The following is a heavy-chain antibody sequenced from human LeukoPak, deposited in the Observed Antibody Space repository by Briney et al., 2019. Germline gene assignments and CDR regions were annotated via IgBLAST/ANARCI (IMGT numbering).Heavy chain of an antibody. CDR3: AKGRSFRVLEWLIT. CDR2: ISYDGSNK. Sequence: PGGSLRLSCAASGFTFSSYGMHWVRQAPGKGLEWVAVISYDGSNKYYADSVKGRFTISRDNSKNTLYLQMNSLRAEDTAVYYCAKGRSFRVLEWLITWGQGTLVTVSS. J-gene: IGHJ5*02. V-gene: IGHV3-30*18. D-gene: IGHD3-3*01. CDR1: GFTFSSYG.